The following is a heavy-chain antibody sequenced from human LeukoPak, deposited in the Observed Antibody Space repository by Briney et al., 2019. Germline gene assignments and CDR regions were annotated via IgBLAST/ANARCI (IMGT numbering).Heavy chain of an antibody. Sequence: SETLSLTCAVSGGSISSSNWWSWVRQPPGKGLEWIGEIYHSGSTNYNPSLKSRVTISVDKSKNQFSLKLSSVTAADTAVYYCARDRYYYDSSGYFGMFDYWGQGTLVTVSS. J-gene: IGHJ4*02. CDR1: GGSISSSNW. CDR2: IYHSGST. CDR3: ARDRYYYDSSGYFGMFDY. V-gene: IGHV4-4*02. D-gene: IGHD3-22*01.